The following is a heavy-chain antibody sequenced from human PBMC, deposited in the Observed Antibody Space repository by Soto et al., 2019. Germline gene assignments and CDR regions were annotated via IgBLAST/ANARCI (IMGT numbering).Heavy chain of an antibody. CDR2: INPSGGST. Sequence: ASVKVSCKASGYTFTSYYMHWVRQAPGQGPEWMGIINPSGGSTSYAQKFQGRVTMTRDTSTSTVYMELSSLRSEDTAVYYCARDKCLAAAGTGRYFDYWGQGTLVTVSS. J-gene: IGHJ4*02. D-gene: IGHD6-13*01. CDR1: GYTFTSYY. V-gene: IGHV1-46*01. CDR3: ARDKCLAAAGTGRYFDY.